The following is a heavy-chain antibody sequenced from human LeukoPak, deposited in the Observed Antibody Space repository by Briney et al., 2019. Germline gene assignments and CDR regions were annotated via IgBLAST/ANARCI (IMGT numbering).Heavy chain of an antibody. CDR1: GDNVSSNSAA. J-gene: IGHJ3*02. Sequence: SQTLSLTCAISGDNVSSNSAAWNWIRQSPSRGLEWLGRTYYRSDWYKDYAVSLKSRITITPDTSKTQFPLKLSSVTAADTAVYYCARDKWEPRYAFDIWGQGTMVTVSS. D-gene: IGHD1-26*01. CDR2: TYYRSDWYK. CDR3: ARDKWEPRYAFDI. V-gene: IGHV6-1*01.